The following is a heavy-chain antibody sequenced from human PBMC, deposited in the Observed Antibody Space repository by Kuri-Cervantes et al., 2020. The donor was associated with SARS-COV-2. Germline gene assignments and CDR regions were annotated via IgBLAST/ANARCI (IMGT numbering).Heavy chain of an antibody. Sequence: SCTVSGGSISSSTYYWGWIRQPPGNGLEWIGGVYYGVSTYYNPSLKSRVTISVDTSKNQFSLKVTSVTAADTAVYYCARGRGSYWGQGTLVTVSS. CDR3: ARGRGSY. D-gene: IGHD2-15*01. CDR2: VYYGVST. V-gene: IGHV4-39*01. CDR1: GGSISSSTYY. J-gene: IGHJ4*02.